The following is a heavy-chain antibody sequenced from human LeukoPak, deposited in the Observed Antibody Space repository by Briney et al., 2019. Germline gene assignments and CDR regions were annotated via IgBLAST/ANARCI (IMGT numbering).Heavy chain of an antibody. CDR1: GFTFSSYS. J-gene: IGHJ4*02. CDR3: VRSLRSADF. Sequence: PGGSLRLSCAASGFTFSSYSMNWVRQAPGKGLEWVSHITASGTAMFYADSVKGRFTISRDNAKNTLFLQMDSLRPEDTAVYYCVRSLRSADFWGQGTLVTVSS. V-gene: IGHV3-48*04. CDR2: ITASGTAM.